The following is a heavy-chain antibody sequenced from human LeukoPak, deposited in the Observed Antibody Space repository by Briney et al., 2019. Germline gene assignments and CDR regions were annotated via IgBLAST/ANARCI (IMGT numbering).Heavy chain of an antibody. J-gene: IGHJ4*02. Sequence: GGSLRLSCAASGFTFSSYAMSWVRQAPGKGLEWVSAISGSGGSTYYADSVEGRFTISRDNSKNTLYRQMNSLRAEDTAVYYCAAKLDSSGFYGDYWGQGTLVTVSS. CDR1: GFTFSSYA. CDR3: AAKLDSSGFYGDY. V-gene: IGHV3-23*01. CDR2: ISGSGGST. D-gene: IGHD6-19*01.